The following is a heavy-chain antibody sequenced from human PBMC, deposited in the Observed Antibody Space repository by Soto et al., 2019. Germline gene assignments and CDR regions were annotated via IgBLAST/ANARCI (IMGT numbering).Heavy chain of an antibody. D-gene: IGHD3-3*01. CDR3: ARGNDFWSGYYYFDY. V-gene: IGHV4-61*01. J-gene: IGHJ4*02. CDR2: IYYSGST. CDR1: GGSVSSGSYY. Sequence: SETLSLTCTVSGGSVSSGSYYWSWIRQPPGKGLEWIGYIYYSGSTNYNPSLKSRVTISVDTSKNQFSLKLSSVTAADTAVYYCARGNDFWSGYYYFDYWGQGTLDTVPQ.